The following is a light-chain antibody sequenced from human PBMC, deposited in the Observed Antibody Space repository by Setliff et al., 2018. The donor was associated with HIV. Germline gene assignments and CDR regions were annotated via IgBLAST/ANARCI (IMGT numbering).Light chain of an antibody. CDR2: DVS. V-gene: IGLV2-14*01. J-gene: IGLJ1*01. CDR3: GSYTSSSTDV. CDR1: SSDVGTYNA. Sequence: QSVLTQPASVSGSPGQSITISCTGTSSDVGTYNAVYWYQQHPGKAPKLMIYDVSTRPSGVSNRFSGSKSDNTASLTISGLQTEDEADYYCGSYTSSSTDVFGTGTKVTVL.